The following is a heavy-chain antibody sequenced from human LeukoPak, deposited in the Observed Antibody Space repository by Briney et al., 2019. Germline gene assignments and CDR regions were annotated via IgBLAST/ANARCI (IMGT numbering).Heavy chain of an antibody. CDR1: GFTVSSNY. Sequence: GGSLRLSCAASGFTVSSNYMSWVRQAPGKGLEWVSSISSSSSYIYYADSVKGRFTISRDNAKNSLYLQMNSLRAEDTAVYYCARSSRGIAAAGGMDYWGQGTLVTVSS. CDR2: ISSSSSYI. J-gene: IGHJ4*02. D-gene: IGHD6-13*01. V-gene: IGHV3-21*01. CDR3: ARSSRGIAAAGGMDY.